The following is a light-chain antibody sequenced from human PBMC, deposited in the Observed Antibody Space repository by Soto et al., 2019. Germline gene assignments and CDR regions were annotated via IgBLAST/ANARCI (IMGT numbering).Light chain of an antibody. V-gene: IGKV3-11*01. CDR1: QSVSSY. CDR3: QQRSNWPPWLT. J-gene: IGKJ4*01. CDR2: DAS. Sequence: EIVLTQSPATLSLSPGERATLSRRASQSVSSYLAWYQQKPGQAPRLLIYDASNRATGIPARFSGSGSGTDFTLTISSLEPEDFAVYYCQQRSNWPPWLTFGGGTKVDIK.